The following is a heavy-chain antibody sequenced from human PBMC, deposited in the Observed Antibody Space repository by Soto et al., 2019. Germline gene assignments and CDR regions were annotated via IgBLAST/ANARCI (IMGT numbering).Heavy chain of an antibody. Sequence: GGSLRLSCAASGFTFSSYAMSWVRQAPGKGLEWVAVIWYDGSNKYYADSVKGRFTISRDNSKNTLYLQMNSLRAEDTAVYYCARERGQLYYYMDVWGKGTTVTVSS. V-gene: IGHV3-33*08. D-gene: IGHD6-13*01. J-gene: IGHJ6*03. CDR1: GFTFSSYA. CDR2: IWYDGSNK. CDR3: ARERGQLYYYMDV.